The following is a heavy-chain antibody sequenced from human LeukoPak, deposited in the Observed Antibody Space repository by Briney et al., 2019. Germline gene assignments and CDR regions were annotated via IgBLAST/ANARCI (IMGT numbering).Heavy chain of an antibody. J-gene: IGHJ4*02. Sequence: SETLPLTCTVSGGSISSYYWSWIRQPPGKGLEWIGYIYYTGSTNYNPSLKSRVTMSVDTSKNQFSLKLTSVTAADTAVYYCARPLQGRTVTLHYWGQGTLVTVSS. D-gene: IGHD4-17*01. CDR3: ARPLQGRTVTLHY. CDR1: GGSISSYY. V-gene: IGHV4-59*01. CDR2: IYYTGST.